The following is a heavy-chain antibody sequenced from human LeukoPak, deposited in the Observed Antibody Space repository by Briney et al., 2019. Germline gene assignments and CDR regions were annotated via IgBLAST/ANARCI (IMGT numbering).Heavy chain of an antibody. CDR2: IYHSGST. V-gene: IGHV4-38-2*01. CDR1: GYSISSGYY. Sequence: PSETLSLTCAVSGYSISSGYYWGWIRQPPGKGLEWIGSIYHSGSTYYNPSLKSRVTISVDTSRYQLSLKLTSVTAADTAVYYCARGESYCGGDCYLYWGQGTLVTVSS. J-gene: IGHJ4*02. D-gene: IGHD2-21*02. CDR3: ARGESYCGGDCYLY.